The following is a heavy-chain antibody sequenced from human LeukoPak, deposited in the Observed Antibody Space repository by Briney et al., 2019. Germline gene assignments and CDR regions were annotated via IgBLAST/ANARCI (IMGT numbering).Heavy chain of an antibody. V-gene: IGHV3-9*01. CDR2: INWNSGNI. CDR1: GFPFDDSA. Sequence: GGSLRLSCAASGFPFDDSAMHWVRQAPGKGLEWVSGINWNSGNINYADSVRGRFTVSRDNAKNSLYLQMNSLKTEDTAFYYCARGLPGYTSGWSIDYWGQGTLVTVSS. J-gene: IGHJ4*02. CDR3: ARGLPGYTSGWSIDY. D-gene: IGHD6-19*01.